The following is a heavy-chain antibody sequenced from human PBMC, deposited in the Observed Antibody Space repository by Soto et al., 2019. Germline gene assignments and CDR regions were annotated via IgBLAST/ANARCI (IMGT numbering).Heavy chain of an antibody. J-gene: IGHJ6*02. Sequence: QVQLVQSGAEVKKPGASVKVSCKASGYTFTGYYMHWVRQAPGQGLEWMGWINPNSGGTNYAQKFQGWVTMTRDTSISTAYMELSRLRSDDTAVYYCARGGVVAGDYYYDGMDVWGQGPTVTVSS. CDR2: INPNSGGT. CDR3: ARGGVVAGDYYYDGMDV. V-gene: IGHV1-2*04. D-gene: IGHD6-19*01. CDR1: GYTFTGYY.